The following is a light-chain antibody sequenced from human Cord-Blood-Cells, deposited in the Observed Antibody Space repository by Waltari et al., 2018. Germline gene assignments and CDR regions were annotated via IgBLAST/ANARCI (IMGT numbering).Light chain of an antibody. J-gene: IGKJ1*01. CDR3: QQYYSTPT. V-gene: IGKV4-1*01. Sequence: DIVMTQSPDSLAVSLGERATINCKSSQSVLYSPNNKTYLAWYQQKPGQPPKLLIYWASTRESGVPDRFSGSGSGTDFTLTISSLQAEDVAVYYCQQYYSTPTFGQGTKVEIK. CDR2: WAS. CDR1: QSVLYSPNNKTY.